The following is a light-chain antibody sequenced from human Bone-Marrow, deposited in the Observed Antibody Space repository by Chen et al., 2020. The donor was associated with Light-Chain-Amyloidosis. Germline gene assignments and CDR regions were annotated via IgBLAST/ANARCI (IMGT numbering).Light chain of an antibody. CDR2: SDN. V-gene: IGLV3-25*03. J-gene: IGLJ2*01. CDR3: QSADSSGTYEVI. CDR1: DLPTKY. Sequence: SYELPQPPSVSVSPGQTARITCSGDDLPTKYAYWYQQKPGQAPVLVIHSDNERPSGISERFSGSSSGTTATLTISGVQAEDEADYHCQSADSSGTYEVIFGGGTKLTVL.